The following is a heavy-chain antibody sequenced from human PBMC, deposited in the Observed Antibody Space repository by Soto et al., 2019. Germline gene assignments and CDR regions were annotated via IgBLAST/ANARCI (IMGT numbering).Heavy chain of an antibody. V-gene: IGHV4-59*08. CDR3: ARRRGSGRGGDWFDP. Sequence: SETLSLTCTVSGGSISSYYWSWIRQPPGKGLEWIGYIYYSGSTNYNPSLKSRVTISVDMSKNQFSLKLSSVTAADTAVYYCARRRGSGRGGDWFDPWGQGTLVTVSS. CDR2: IYYSGST. D-gene: IGHD3-10*01. J-gene: IGHJ5*02. CDR1: GGSISSYY.